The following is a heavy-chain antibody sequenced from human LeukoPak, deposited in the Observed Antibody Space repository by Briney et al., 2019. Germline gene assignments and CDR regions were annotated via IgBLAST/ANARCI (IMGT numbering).Heavy chain of an antibody. D-gene: IGHD3-22*01. V-gene: IGHV1-2*02. CDR1: GYTFSGYY. CDR3: ARDRVSCSDSSGYYFDAFDI. CDR2: INPNSGGT. Sequence: ASVKVSCKASGYTFSGYYMHWVRQAPGQGLEWMGWINPNSGGTNYAQKFQGRVTMTRDTSISTAYMELSRLISDDTAVYYCARDRVSCSDSSGYYFDAFDIWGQGTMVTVSS. J-gene: IGHJ3*02.